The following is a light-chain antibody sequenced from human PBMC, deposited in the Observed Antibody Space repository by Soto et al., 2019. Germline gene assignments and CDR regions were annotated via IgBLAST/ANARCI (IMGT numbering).Light chain of an antibody. Sequence: QSVLTQPPSVSGAPGQRATMSCTGSSSNIGAGYDVHWFQQLPGTAPRLLIYGNINRLAGVPARFSGSKSGTSASLAITGLQAEDEADYYCQSYDSSLSAGVFGGGTKVTVL. CDR1: SSNIGAGYD. J-gene: IGLJ2*01. CDR2: GNI. V-gene: IGLV1-40*01. CDR3: QSYDSSLSAGV.